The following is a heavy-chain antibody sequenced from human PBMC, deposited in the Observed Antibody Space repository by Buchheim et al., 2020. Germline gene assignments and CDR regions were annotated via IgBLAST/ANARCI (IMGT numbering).Heavy chain of an antibody. D-gene: IGHD3-10*01. CDR3: AKRGVASGIHEIDY. V-gene: IGHV3-23*01. Sequence: EVRLLESGGTLVQPGGSLRLSCAASGFVFSDYAMNWVRQAPGKGLQWVSIVSGSGASTEYADSVTGRFIISRDNKKNTLYLQMNNLRDEDTAIYYCAKRGVASGIHEIDYWGQGTL. J-gene: IGHJ4*02. CDR2: VSGSGAST. CDR1: GFVFSDYA.